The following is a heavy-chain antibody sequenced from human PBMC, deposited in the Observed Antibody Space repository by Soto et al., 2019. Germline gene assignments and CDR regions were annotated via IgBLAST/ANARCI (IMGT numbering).Heavy chain of an antibody. D-gene: IGHD3-16*01. J-gene: IGHJ4*02. V-gene: IGHV3-11*05. CDR2: ISNSGGFT. CDR1: GFTFSDYY. Sequence: QVPLVESGGGLVQPGGSLRLSCAASGFTFSDYYMSWIRQAPGKGLEWVSYISNSGGFTNYADSVKGRFTISRDNAKNSLSLQMNSLRAEDTAVYYCARVARGSYSFYWGQGTLVTVSS. CDR3: ARVARGSYSFY.